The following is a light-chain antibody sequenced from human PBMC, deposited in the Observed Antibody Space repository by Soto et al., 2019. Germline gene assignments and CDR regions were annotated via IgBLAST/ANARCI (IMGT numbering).Light chain of an antibody. CDR3: HQVYTYPRT. J-gene: IGKJ1*01. V-gene: IGKV1-9*01. CDR1: QGVRSY. Sequence: IQFTQSTSSLSASVGARVTITCRASQGVRSYLAWFQQRPGKAPKLLIFGASTLQNGVPARFSGGGFGTEFTLTITSLQPEDFATYYCHQVYTYPRTFGQGTKVDIK. CDR2: GAS.